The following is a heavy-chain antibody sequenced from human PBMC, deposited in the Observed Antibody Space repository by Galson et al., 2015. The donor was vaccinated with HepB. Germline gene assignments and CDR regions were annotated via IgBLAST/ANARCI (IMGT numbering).Heavy chain of an antibody. Sequence: SVKVSCKASGYTFTGYYMHWVRQAPGQGLEWMGRINPNSGGTNYAQKFQGRVTMTRDTSISTAYMELSRLRSDDTAVYYCARDGVVAATSGYYYMDVWGKGTTVTVSS. CDR3: ARDGVVAATSGYYYMDV. CDR2: INPNSGGT. D-gene: IGHD2-15*01. J-gene: IGHJ6*03. V-gene: IGHV1-2*06. CDR1: GYTFTGYY.